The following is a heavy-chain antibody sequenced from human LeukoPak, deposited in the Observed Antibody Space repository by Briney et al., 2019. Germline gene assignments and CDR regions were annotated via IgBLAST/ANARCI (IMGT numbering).Heavy chain of an antibody. CDR2: MNPENGDT. D-gene: IGHD3-10*01. J-gene: IGHJ1*01. CDR1: GYTFISYE. CDR3: AKGRSDYSGSGSCPVLQH. Sequence: ASVKVSCKASGYTFISYEINCVRQATGQGLEWMGCMNPENGDTGSVQNFQGRVTMTRDASISTPYMEISSLTSDDTAVYYCAKGRSDYSGSGSCPVLQHWGQGTLVTVSS. V-gene: IGHV1-8*01.